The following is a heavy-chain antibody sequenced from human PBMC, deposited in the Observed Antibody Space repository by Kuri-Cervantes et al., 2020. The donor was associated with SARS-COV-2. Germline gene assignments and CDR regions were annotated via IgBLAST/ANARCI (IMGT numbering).Heavy chain of an antibody. CDR3: TSRSYYDFWSGSSYYFDY. CDR2: ISGSGGST. D-gene: IGHD3-3*01. V-gene: IGHV3-23*01. J-gene: IGHJ4*02. CDR1: GFTFSSYA. Sequence: GSLRLSCAASGFTFSSYAMSWVRQAPGKGLEWVSAISGSGGSTYYADSVKGRFTISRDNSKNTLYLQMNSLRAEDTAVYYCTSRSYYDFWSGSSYYFDYWGQGTPVTVSS.